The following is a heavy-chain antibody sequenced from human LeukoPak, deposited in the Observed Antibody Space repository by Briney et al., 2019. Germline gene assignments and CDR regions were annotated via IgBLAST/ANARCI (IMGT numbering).Heavy chain of an antibody. D-gene: IGHD2-15*01. CDR3: ARVVDSYSYPQFDY. Sequence: SQTLSLTCTVSGGSISSGSYYWSWIRQPAGKGLEWIGRIYTSGSTNYNPSLKSRVTISVDTSKNQFSLKLSSVTAADTAVYYCARVVDSYSYPQFDYWGQGTLVTVSS. J-gene: IGHJ4*02. CDR1: GGSISSGSYY. V-gene: IGHV4-61*02. CDR2: IYTSGST.